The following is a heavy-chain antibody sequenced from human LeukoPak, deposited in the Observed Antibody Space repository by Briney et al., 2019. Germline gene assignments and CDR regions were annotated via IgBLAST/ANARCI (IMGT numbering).Heavy chain of an antibody. D-gene: IGHD3-16*01. CDR3: AKCPFWGSYECYYMDV. CDR1: GFTFSSYG. Sequence: PGGSLRLSCAASGFTFSSYGMSWVRQAPGKGLEWVSAISGSGGSTYYADSVKGRFTISRDNSKNTLYLQMNSLRAEDTAVYYCAKCPFWGSYECYYMDVWGKGTTVTVSS. CDR2: ISGSGGST. J-gene: IGHJ6*03. V-gene: IGHV3-23*01.